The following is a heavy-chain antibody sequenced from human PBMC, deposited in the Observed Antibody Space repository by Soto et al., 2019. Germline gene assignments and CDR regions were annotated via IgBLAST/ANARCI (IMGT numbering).Heavy chain of an antibody. Sequence: PSETLSLTCTVSGGSISSSSYYWGWIRQPPGKGLEWIGSIYYSGSTYYNPSLKSRVTISADTSKNQFSLKLSSVTAADTAVYYCARDNWGKSFWGQGTLVTVSS. V-gene: IGHV4-39*02. D-gene: IGHD7-27*01. J-gene: IGHJ4*02. CDR1: GGSISSSSYY. CDR3: ARDNWGKSF. CDR2: IYYSGST.